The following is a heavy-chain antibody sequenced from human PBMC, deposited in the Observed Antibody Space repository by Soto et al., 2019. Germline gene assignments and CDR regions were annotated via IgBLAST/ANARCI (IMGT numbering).Heavy chain of an antibody. D-gene: IGHD6-13*01. J-gene: IGHJ6*02. V-gene: IGHV4-34*01. CDR3: ARLSIAAAGTFGLYYYGMDV. Sequence: PSETLSLTCAVYGGSFSGYYWSWIRQPPGKGLEWIGEINHSGSTNYNPSLKSRVTISVDTSKNQFSLKLSSVTAADTAVYYCARLSIAAAGTFGLYYYGMDVWGQGTTVTVSS. CDR2: INHSGST. CDR1: GGSFSGYY.